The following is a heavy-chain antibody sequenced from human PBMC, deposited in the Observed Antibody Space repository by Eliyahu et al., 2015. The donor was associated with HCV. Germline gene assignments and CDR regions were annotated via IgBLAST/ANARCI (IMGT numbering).Heavy chain of an antibody. CDR2: IWYDGSNK. J-gene: IGHJ6*02. CDR3: ARVRGYCSSTSCYTYGMDV. D-gene: IGHD2-2*02. V-gene: IGHV3-33*01. CDR1: GFTFSSYG. Sequence: QVQLVESGGGVVQPGRSLRLSCAASGFTFSSYGXXWVRQAPGKGLGWVAVIWYDGSNKYYADSVKGRFTISRDNSKNTLYLQMNSLRAEDTAVYYCARVRGYCSSTSCYTYGMDVWGQGTTVTVSS.